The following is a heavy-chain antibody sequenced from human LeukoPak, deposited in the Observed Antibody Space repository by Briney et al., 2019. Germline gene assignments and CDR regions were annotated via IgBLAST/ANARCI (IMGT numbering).Heavy chain of an antibody. CDR2: IESDGTTT. CDR1: GFSVSGNY. J-gene: IGHJ4*02. CDR3: ARGETAVTSYLHY. V-gene: IGHV3-74*01. D-gene: IGHD4-17*01. Sequence: GGSLRLSCVASGFSVSGNYMTWIRQAPGKGLEWVSRIESDGTTTTYADSVKGRFTISRDNAKNSLYLQMNSLRDEDTAVYYCARGETAVTSYLHYWGQGTLVTVSS.